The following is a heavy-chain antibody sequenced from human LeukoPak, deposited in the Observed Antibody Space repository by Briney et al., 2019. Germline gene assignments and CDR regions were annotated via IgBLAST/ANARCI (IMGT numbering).Heavy chain of an antibody. CDR1: GFTFSSYG. CDR3: AKDDYDFWSGYIPYYYYYGMDV. J-gene: IGHJ6*02. D-gene: IGHD3-3*01. Sequence: PGGSLRLSCAASGFTFSSYGMHWVRQAPGKGLEWVAVISYDGSNKYYADSVKGRFTISRDNSKNTLYLQMNSLRAEDTAVYCCAKDDYDFWSGYIPYYYYYGMDVWGQGTTVTVSS. CDR2: ISYDGSNK. V-gene: IGHV3-30*18.